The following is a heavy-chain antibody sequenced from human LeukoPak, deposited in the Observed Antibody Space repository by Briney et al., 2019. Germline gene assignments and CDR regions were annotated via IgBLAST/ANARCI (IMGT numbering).Heavy chain of an antibody. CDR2: INAGNGNT. V-gene: IGHV1-3*01. CDR3: ARDLKQFGGWFDY. Sequence: AAVKVSCKASGYTFSSYAMHWVRQAPGQRLEWMGWINAGNGNTKYSQKFQGRVTITRDTSASTAYMELSSLRFEDTALYYCARDLKQFGGWFDYWGQGTLVTVSS. J-gene: IGHJ4*02. CDR1: GYTFSSYA. D-gene: IGHD6-19*01.